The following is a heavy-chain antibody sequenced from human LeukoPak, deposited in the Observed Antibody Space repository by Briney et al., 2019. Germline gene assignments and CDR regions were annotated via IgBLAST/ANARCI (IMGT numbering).Heavy chain of an antibody. CDR2: ISAYNGNT. D-gene: IGHD6-13*01. CDR1: GYTFTSYG. J-gene: IGHJ3*02. V-gene: IGHV1-18*01. Sequence: ASVKVSCKASGYTFTSYGISWVRQAPGQGREWMGWISAYNGNTNYAQKLQGRVTMTTDTSTSTAYMELRSLRSDDTAVYYCATHSSSWYEYAFDIWGQGTMVTVSS. CDR3: ATHSSSWYEYAFDI.